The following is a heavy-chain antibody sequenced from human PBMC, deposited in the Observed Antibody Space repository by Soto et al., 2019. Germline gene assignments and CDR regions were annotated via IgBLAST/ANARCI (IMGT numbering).Heavy chain of an antibody. CDR3: ARGPRGDYYDSSGYYFFDY. CDR2: INPSGGST. D-gene: IGHD3-22*01. V-gene: IGHV1-46*01. CDR1: GYTFTSYY. J-gene: IGHJ4*02. Sequence: QVQLVQSGAEVKKPGASVKVSCKASGYTFTSYYMHWVRQAPGQGLEWMGIINPSGGSTSYAQKFQGRVTMTRDTSTSTVYMELSSLRSEDTAVYYCARGPRGDYYDSSGYYFFDYWGQGTLVTVSS.